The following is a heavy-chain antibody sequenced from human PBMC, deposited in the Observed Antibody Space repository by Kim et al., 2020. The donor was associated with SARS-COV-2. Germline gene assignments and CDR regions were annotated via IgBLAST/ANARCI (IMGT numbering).Heavy chain of an antibody. D-gene: IGHD2-15*01. V-gene: IGHV1-46*01. CDR2: INPSGGST. CDR3: ARDLVGCSGGSCYFRMDV. J-gene: IGHJ6*04. CDR1: GYTFTSYY. Sequence: ASVKVSCKASGYTFTSYYMHWVRQAPAQGLEWMGIINPSGGSTSYAQKFQGRVTMTREPSTSKVYMELSSLRSEDTAVHYSARDLVGCSGGSCYFRMDVWGKGTTVTVCS.